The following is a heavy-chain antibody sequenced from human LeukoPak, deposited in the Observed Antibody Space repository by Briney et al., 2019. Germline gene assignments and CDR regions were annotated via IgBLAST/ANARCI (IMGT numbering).Heavy chain of an antibody. Sequence: SETLSLTCTVSGSISSYYWSWIRQPPGKGLEWIGYIYTSGSTDYNPSLKSRVTISVDTSKNQFSLDLSSVTAADTAVYYCARQKCTSTSCLTKNAFDIWGQGTMVTVSS. V-gene: IGHV4-4*09. CDR3: ARQKCTSTSCLTKNAFDI. CDR2: IYTSGST. CDR1: GSISSYY. J-gene: IGHJ3*02. D-gene: IGHD2-2*01.